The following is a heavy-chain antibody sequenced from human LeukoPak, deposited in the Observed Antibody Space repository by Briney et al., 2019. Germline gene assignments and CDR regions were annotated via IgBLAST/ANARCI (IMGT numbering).Heavy chain of an antibody. Sequence: PSETLSLTCTVSGGSISSYYWSWIRQPAGKGLEWIGRIYTSGSTNYNPSLKSRVTMSVDTSKNQFSLKLGSVTAADTAVYYCARDYYYDSSGYYLSLGHDAFDIWGQGTMVTVSS. CDR2: IYTSGST. J-gene: IGHJ3*02. V-gene: IGHV4-4*07. D-gene: IGHD3-22*01. CDR1: GGSISSYY. CDR3: ARDYYYDSSGYYLSLGHDAFDI.